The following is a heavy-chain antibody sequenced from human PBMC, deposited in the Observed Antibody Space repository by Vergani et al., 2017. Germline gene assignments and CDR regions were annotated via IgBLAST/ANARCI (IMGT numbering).Heavy chain of an antibody. V-gene: IGHV3-21*01. Sequence: EVQLVESGGGLVQPGGSLRLSCAASGFTFSSYAMSWVRQAPGKGLEWVSSISSSSSYIYYADSVKGRFTISRDNAKNSLYLQMNSLRAEDTAVYYCAREAAAGTGYFDYWGQGTLVTVSS. J-gene: IGHJ4*02. CDR3: AREAAAGTGYFDY. CDR2: ISSSSSYI. CDR1: GFTFSSYA. D-gene: IGHD6-13*01.